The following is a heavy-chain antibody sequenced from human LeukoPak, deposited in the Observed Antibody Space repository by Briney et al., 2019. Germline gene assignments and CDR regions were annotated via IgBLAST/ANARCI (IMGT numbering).Heavy chain of an antibody. CDR2: IIPIFGTP. CDR1: GGTFSSYA. V-gene: IGHV1-69*13. J-gene: IGHJ4*02. CDR3: AIAYERRAIFGVGPFAD. D-gene: IGHD3-3*01. Sequence: SVKVSCKASGGTFSSYAISWVRQAPGQGLEWMGGIIPIFGTPNYAQKFQGRVTMHADQSTSTAYMELSVLRSEDTAVYYCAIAYERRAIFGVGPFADWGEGTLVTVSS.